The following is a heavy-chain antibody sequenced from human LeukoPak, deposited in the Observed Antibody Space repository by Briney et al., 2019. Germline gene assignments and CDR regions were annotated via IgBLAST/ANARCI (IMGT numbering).Heavy chain of an antibody. V-gene: IGHV4-31*03. D-gene: IGHD6-19*01. Sequence: PSQTLSLTCTVSGGSISSGGYYWSWIRQHPGKGLEWIGEINHSGSTNYNPSLKSRVTISVDTSKNQFSLKLSSVTAADTAVYYCARAVAVSYFDYWGQGTLVTVSS. CDR1: GGSISSGGYY. CDR2: INHSGST. J-gene: IGHJ4*02. CDR3: ARAVAVSYFDY.